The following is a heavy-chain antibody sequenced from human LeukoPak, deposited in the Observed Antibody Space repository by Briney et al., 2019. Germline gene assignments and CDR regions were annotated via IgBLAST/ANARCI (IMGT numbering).Heavy chain of an antibody. J-gene: IGHJ5*02. V-gene: IGHV5-51*01. CDR1: GYSFTTYW. CDR2: VYPDDSDT. D-gene: IGHD3-22*01. Sequence: GESLKISCKGSGYSFTTYWIGWVRQMPGKGLEWMGIVYPDDSDTRYNPSFQGQVTMSADKSISTAYLQWSSLKASDTAMYYCARLPYYYDSSGYYYLADHWGQGTMVTVSS. CDR3: ARLPYYYDSSGYYYLADH.